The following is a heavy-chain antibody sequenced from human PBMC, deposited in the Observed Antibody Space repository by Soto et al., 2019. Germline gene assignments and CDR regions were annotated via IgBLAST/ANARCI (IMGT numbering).Heavy chain of an antibody. D-gene: IGHD6-13*01. V-gene: IGHV3-30*18. CDR3: AKDGRSGSWSQDY. Sequence: QVQLVESGGGVVQPGRSLRLSCAASGFTFSSYGMHWVRQAPGKGLEWVAVISYDGSNKYYADSVKGRFTISRDNSKNTLYLQMNSLRAEDTAVYYCAKDGRSGSWSQDYWGQGTLVTVSS. J-gene: IGHJ4*02. CDR1: GFTFSSYG. CDR2: ISYDGSNK.